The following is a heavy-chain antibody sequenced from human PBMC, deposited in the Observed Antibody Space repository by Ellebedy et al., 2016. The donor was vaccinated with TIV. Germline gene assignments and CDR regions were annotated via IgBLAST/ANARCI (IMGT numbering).Heavy chain of an antibody. Sequence: PGGSLRLSCAASGFTFEDYAMHWVRQTPGKGLDGVSVLTWNSGNVAYADSVRGRFTISRDNGKKSLYLEMNNLTPEDTDLYYCAKDLYASADYYEIDLWGQGILVTVSS. D-gene: IGHD3-9*01. V-gene: IGHV3-9*01. CDR1: GFTFEDYA. J-gene: IGHJ5*02. CDR3: AKDLYASADYYEIDL. CDR2: LTWNSGNV.